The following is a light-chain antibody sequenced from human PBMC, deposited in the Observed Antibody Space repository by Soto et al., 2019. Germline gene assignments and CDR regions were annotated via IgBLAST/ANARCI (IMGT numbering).Light chain of an antibody. CDR3: LQDATYPWT. CDR2: DAS. Sequence: ANLMTQSPSSLSASLGDTVTINCRASQPIRSSLVWYQQKSGRAPNLLISDASSLHSGVPSRFSGSGFGTHFNLTISGLQSEDFGTYYCLQDATYPWTFGQGTRVDVK. CDR1: QPIRSS. J-gene: IGKJ1*01. V-gene: IGKV1-6*01.